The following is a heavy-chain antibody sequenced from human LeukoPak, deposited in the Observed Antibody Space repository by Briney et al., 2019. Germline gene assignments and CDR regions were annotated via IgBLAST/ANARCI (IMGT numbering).Heavy chain of an antibody. J-gene: IGHJ4*02. D-gene: IGHD4-23*01. CDR2: IYYTAST. CDR3: ARHDYGGNVADY. V-gene: IGHV4-59*08. CDR1: GGSISSYY. Sequence: SETLSLTCTVSGGSISSYYWSWIRQPPGKGLEWIGHIYYTASTNYTPSLKSLVTISVDTSKTHFSLKLSSFPAADTAVYYCARHDYGGNVADYWGQGTLVTVST.